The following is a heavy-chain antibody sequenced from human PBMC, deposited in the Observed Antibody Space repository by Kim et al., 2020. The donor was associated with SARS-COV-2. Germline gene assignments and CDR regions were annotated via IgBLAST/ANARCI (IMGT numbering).Heavy chain of an antibody. J-gene: IGHJ4*02. CDR3: ARVLTSGWSYFDY. CDR2: ISSSISYI. Sequence: GGSLRLSCAASGFTFSSYSMNWVRQAPGKGLEWISSISSSISYIYYADSVKGRFTISRDNARSSLYLQMNSLRAEDTAVYYCARVLTSGWSYFDYWGQGTLVTVSS. D-gene: IGHD6-19*01. CDR1: GFTFSSYS. V-gene: IGHV3-21*04.